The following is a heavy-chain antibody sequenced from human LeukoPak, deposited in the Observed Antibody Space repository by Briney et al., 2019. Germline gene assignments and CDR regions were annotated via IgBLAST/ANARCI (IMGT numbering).Heavy chain of an antibody. CDR2: ISGGGETT. V-gene: IGHV3-23*01. J-gene: IGHJ4*02. CDR3: ARDHADNVGYFFLDY. D-gene: IGHD2-15*01. Sequence: GGSLRLSCAASGFTFNNYAMNWVRQAPGKGLEWVSSISGGGETTYYADSAKGRFTISRDNSQNTLYLQMNSLRAEDTAVYYCARDHADNVGYFFLDYTGEGTLVTVSS. CDR1: GFTFNNYA.